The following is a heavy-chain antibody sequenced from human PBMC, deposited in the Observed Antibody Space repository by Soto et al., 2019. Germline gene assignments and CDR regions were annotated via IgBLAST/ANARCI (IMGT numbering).Heavy chain of an antibody. D-gene: IGHD6-6*01. Sequence: GETLKISCKGSGYSFTRYWISWVRQMPGKGLEWMGRIDPSDSYTNYSPSFQGHVTISADKSISTAYLQWSSLKASDTAMYYCAREEYSSTNYYYYVMDVSGQATTDTLSS. V-gene: IGHV5-10-1*01. CDR1: GYSFTRYW. CDR3: AREEYSSTNYYYYVMDV. CDR2: IDPSDSYT. J-gene: IGHJ6*02.